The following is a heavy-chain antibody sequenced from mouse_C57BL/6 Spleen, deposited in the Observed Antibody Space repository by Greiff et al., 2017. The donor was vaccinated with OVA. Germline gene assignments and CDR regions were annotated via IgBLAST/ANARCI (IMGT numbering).Heavy chain of an antibody. D-gene: IGHD2-3*01. CDR1: GFTFSSYG. CDR3: ARLLDGGYFDY. J-gene: IGHJ2*01. CDR2: ISSGGSYT. V-gene: IGHV5-6*01. Sequence: EVQRVESGGDLVKPGGSLKLSCAASGFTFSSYGMSWVRQTPDKRLEWVATISSGGSYTYYPASVKGRFTISRDNAKNTLYLQMSSLKSEDTAMYYCARLLDGGYFDYWGQGTTLTVSS.